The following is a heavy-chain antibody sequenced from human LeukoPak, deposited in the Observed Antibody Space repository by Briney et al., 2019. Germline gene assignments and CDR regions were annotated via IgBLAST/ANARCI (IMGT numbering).Heavy chain of an antibody. Sequence: PSETLSLTCTVSGGSISSSRYYWGWIRQPPGKGLEWIGSIYYSGSTYYNPSLKSRVTISVDRSKNQFSLRLSSVTAADTAVYYCARDVPPYCAGDCSDNWGQGTLVTVSS. D-gene: IGHD2-21*02. J-gene: IGHJ4*02. CDR2: IYYSGST. CDR1: GGSISSSRYY. CDR3: ARDVPPYCAGDCSDN. V-gene: IGHV4-39*07.